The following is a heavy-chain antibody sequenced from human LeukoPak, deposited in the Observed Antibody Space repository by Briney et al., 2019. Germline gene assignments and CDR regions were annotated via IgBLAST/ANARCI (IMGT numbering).Heavy chain of an antibody. CDR1: GFTFSDYW. CDR2: IYSDVRRI. CDR3: ATSPVNSRD. V-gene: IGHV3-74*03. D-gene: IGHD2/OR15-2a*01. Sequence: PGGSLRLSCAASGFTFSDYWMHWVRQAPGEGLEWVARIYSDVRRIKYADSVKGRFTISRDNAKNTLYLQMNALGVEDTAVYYCATSPVNSRDWGQGTLVTVSS. J-gene: IGHJ4*02.